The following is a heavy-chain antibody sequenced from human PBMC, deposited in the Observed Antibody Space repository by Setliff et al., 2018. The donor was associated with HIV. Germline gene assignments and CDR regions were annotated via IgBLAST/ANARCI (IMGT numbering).Heavy chain of an antibody. CDR1: GGTFSNYA. Sequence: GASVKVSCKASGGTFSNYAISWVRQAPGQGLEWMGGIIPIFGTTKYAQKFQGRVTITPDESTSTDDMELSSLRSEDTAVYFRARVPVIDHNYYMDVWGKGTTVTVSS. CDR2: IIPIFGTT. CDR3: ARVPVIDHNYYMDV. J-gene: IGHJ6*03. V-gene: IGHV1-69*13.